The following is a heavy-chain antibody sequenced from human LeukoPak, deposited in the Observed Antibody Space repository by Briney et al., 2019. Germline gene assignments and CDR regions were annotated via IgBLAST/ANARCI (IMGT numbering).Heavy chain of an antibody. CDR2: ISGSGGST. D-gene: IGHD5-24*01. CDR1: GFSFSIYA. CDR3: AKVEGGDI. Sequence: PGGSLRLSCAASGFSFSIYAMSWVRQAPGKGLEWVSAISGSGGSTYYADSVKGRFTISRDNAKNSLYLQMNSLRAEDTAVYYCAKVEGGDIWGQGTMVTVSS. V-gene: IGHV3-23*01. J-gene: IGHJ3*02.